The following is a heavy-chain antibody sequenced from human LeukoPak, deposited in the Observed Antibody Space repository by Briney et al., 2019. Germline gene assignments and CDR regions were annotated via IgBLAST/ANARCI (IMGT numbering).Heavy chain of an antibody. CDR2: INPTGGST. CDR3: ARGNPTNYSDYLYYFDY. V-gene: IGHV1-46*01. J-gene: IGHJ4*02. D-gene: IGHD4-11*01. CDR1: GYTFTSYY. Sequence: ASVKVSCKASGYTFTSYYIHWVRQAPGQGLEWMGLINPTGGSTSYAQKFQGRVTITRDTSTSTVYMELSSLRSEDTAVYYCARGNPTNYSDYLYYFDYWGQGTLVTVSS.